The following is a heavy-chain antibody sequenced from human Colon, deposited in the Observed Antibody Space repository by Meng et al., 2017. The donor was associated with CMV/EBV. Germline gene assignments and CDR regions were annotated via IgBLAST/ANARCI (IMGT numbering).Heavy chain of an antibody. V-gene: IGHV3-7*01. CDR3: ARDPFQAHLLDDFLDS. CDR1: GFTFSNYW. CDR2: IKQNGRET. D-gene: IGHD3-3*01. J-gene: IGHJ4*02. Sequence: ESLKISCAASGFTFSNYWMTWVRQAPGKGLEWVANIKQNGRETSYVDSVKGRFTIARDDAKNSLYLQMDSLRPEDTAVYYCARDPFQAHLLDDFLDSWGQGTLVTVSS.